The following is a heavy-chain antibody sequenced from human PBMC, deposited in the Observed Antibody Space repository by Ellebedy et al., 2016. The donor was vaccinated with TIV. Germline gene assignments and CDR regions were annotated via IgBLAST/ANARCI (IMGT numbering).Heavy chain of an antibody. V-gene: IGHV1-18*04. CDR1: GYTFTGYY. J-gene: IGHJ4*02. CDR2: ISAYNGNT. CDR3: ARDRAVAGEIDY. Sequence: ASVKVSCXASGYTFTGYYMHWVRQAPGQGLEWMGWISAYNGNTNYAQKLQGRVTMTTDTSTSTAYMELRSLRSDDTAVYYCARDRAVAGEIDYWGQGTLVTVSS. D-gene: IGHD6-19*01.